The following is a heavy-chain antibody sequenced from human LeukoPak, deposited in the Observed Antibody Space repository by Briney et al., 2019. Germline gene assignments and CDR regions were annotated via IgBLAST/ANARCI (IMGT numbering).Heavy chain of an antibody. CDR3: AKRGSCGGGLCYAFYFMDV. D-gene: IGHD2-15*01. J-gene: IGHJ6*03. V-gene: IGHV3-23*01. CDR2: ISGSGDRT. Sequence: GGSLRLSCAASGFTFTNYAMSWVRQAPGKGLEWVSAISGSGDRTYDADSVKGRFSISRDNSKNTVYLQMNSLRAEDTAVYYCAKRGSCGGGLCYAFYFMDVWGKGTTVTVSS. CDR1: GFTFTNYA.